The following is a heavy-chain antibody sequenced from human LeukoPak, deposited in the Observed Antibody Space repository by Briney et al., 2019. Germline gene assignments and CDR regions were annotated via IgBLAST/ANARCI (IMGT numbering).Heavy chain of an antibody. J-gene: IGHJ6*03. Sequence: PSETLSLTCTVSGASISGHYWSWIRQPPGEGLEWIGYISYTGSTNYNPSLESRVTISADTSKNQFSVTLNSVTAADTAVYYCARARGELPNYYYYYMDVWGKGATVTVSS. CDR1: GASISGHY. V-gene: IGHV4-59*11. CDR2: ISYTGST. CDR3: ARARGELPNYYYYYMDV. D-gene: IGHD1-26*01.